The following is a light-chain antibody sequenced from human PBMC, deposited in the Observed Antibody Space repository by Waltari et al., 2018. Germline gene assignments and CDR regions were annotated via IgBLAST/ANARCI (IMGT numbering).Light chain of an antibody. CDR1: GSEIDIYNL. V-gene: IGLV2-23*03. Sequence: QSALTQPASVSGSLGQSITISCTGSGSEIDIYNLVSWYQQYPGKAPKLIIYEGDERPSVVSDRFSGSKSGNTASLTISGLQADDEAEYHCCSYAGGTTFLFGGGTKVTVL. CDR3: CSYAGGTTFL. CDR2: EGD. J-gene: IGLJ2*01.